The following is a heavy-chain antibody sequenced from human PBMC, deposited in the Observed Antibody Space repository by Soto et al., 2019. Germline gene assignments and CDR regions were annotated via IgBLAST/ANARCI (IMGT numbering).Heavy chain of an antibody. J-gene: IGHJ5*02. CDR1: GGSINSSSYF. Sequence: PSETLSLTCIVSGGSINSSSYFWGWVRQPPGKGLEWIGSIYYSGGTYYNPSLRSRVTISVDTSKNQFSLKLSSVTAADTAVFYCARHYSSGSRNWFDPWGQGTLVTV. CDR3: ARHYSSGSRNWFDP. V-gene: IGHV4-39*01. CDR2: IYYSGGT. D-gene: IGHD6-19*01.